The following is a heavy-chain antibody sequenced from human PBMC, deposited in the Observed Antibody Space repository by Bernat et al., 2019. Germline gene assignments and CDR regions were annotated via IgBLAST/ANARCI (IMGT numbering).Heavy chain of an antibody. CDR3: ASGSSSGNFDY. CDR2: ISSSSSYI. CDR1: GFTFSSYS. J-gene: IGHJ4*02. Sequence: EVQLVESGGGLVKPGGSLRLSCAASGFTFSSYSMNWVRQAPGKGLEWVSSISSSSSYIYYADSVKGRFTISRDNAKNSLYLQMNSLRAEDTAVYYCASGSSSGNFDYWGQGTLVTVSS. D-gene: IGHD6-6*01. V-gene: IGHV3-21*01.